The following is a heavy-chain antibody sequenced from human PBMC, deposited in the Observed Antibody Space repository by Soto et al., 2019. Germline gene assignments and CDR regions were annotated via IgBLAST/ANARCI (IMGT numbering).Heavy chain of an antibody. CDR2: IYYSGST. J-gene: IGHJ4*02. V-gene: IGHV4-59*01. CDR3: ARGAPATLFGY. Sequence: LSLTCTVSGGPISSYYWSWIRQPPGKGLEWIGYIYYSGSTNYNPSLKSRVTISVSTAKHQFSLKLSTVTAADTAVYYCARGAPATLFGYWGQGTLVTVSS. CDR1: GGPISSYY.